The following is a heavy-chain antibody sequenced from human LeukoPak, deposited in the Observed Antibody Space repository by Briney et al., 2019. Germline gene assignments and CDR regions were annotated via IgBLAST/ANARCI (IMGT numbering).Heavy chain of an antibody. J-gene: IGHJ4*02. CDR1: GYTFSNFG. V-gene: IGHV1-18*01. CDR2: ISGNNDRP. D-gene: IGHD2-2*01. CDR3: ARDGTSTADY. Sequence: EASVTVSCKTSGYTFSNFGINWVRPAPGHGLEWMGWISGNNDRPNDGPKFQGRFTVTTDSSTSTAYMELRNLRFDDTAVYYCARDGTSTADYWGKEPLATVSS.